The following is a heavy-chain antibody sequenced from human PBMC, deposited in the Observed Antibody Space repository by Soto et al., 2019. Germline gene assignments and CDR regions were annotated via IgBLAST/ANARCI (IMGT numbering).Heavy chain of an antibody. D-gene: IGHD5-12*01. J-gene: IGHJ5*02. Sequence: HPGGSLRLSFAASGFTFSTYWMHWVRQAPGKGLVWVSHITSDGTITTYADSVKGRFTISRDNAKNTLSLQMNSLRAEDTAEYYCAKKVPGSNPLDTWGQGA. CDR3: AKKVPGSNPLDT. V-gene: IGHV3-74*01. CDR1: GFTFSTYW. CDR2: ITSDGTIT.